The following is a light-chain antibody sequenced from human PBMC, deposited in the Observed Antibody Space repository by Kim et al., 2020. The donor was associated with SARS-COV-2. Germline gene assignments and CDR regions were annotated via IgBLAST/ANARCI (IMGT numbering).Light chain of an antibody. CDR3: LLYYGGQGV. CDR2: STN. J-gene: IGLJ3*02. Sequence: PGGTLTLTWASSTGAVTSDNYPNWFQQKPGQAPRTLIYSTNVKLSWTPAHFSGSLLGGKAALTLSGVQPEDEADYYCLLYYGGQGVFGGGTQLTVL. CDR1: TGAVTSDNY. V-gene: IGLV7-43*01.